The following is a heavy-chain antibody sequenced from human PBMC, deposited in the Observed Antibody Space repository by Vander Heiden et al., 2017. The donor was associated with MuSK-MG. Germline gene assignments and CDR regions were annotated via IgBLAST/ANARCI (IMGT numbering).Heavy chain of an antibody. J-gene: IGHJ4*02. CDR2: IYDSGST. CDR3: ARHPYCSSTSCSDY. Sequence: QVQLQESGPGLVKPSETLSLTCTVSGGSISSYYRSWIRQPAGKGLEWIGYIYDSGSTNYTPSLKSRVTISVDTSKNQFSLKLSSVTAADTAVYYCARHPYCSSTSCSDYWGQGTLVTVSS. D-gene: IGHD2-2*01. V-gene: IGHV4-59*08. CDR1: GGSISSYY.